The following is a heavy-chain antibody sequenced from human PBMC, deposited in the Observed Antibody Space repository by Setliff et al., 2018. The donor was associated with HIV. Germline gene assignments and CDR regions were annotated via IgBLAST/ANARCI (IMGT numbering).Heavy chain of an antibody. CDR2: IYYSGST. V-gene: IGHV4-30-4*08. Sequence: SETLSLTCTVSGGSISSGDYYWSWIRQPPGKGLEWIGYIYYSGSTYYNPSLKSRVTISVDTSKNQFPLKLSSVTAAGTAVYYCARDSGRRNDAFDIWGQGTMVTVSS. J-gene: IGHJ3*02. D-gene: IGHD3-10*01. CDR3: ARDSGRRNDAFDI. CDR1: GGSISSGDYY.